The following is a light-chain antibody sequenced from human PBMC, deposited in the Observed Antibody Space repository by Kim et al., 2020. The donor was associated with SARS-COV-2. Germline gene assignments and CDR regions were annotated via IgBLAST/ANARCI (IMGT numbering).Light chain of an antibody. CDR1: SSDVGVYNY. J-gene: IGLJ2*01. Sequence: GQSITISCTGTSSDVGVYNYVSWYQQHRGKAPKLMIYDVSNRPSGVSNRFSGSKSGNTASLTISGLQAEDEADYYCSSYTGSDTLIFGGGTQLTVL. V-gene: IGLV2-14*03. CDR2: DVS. CDR3: SSYTGSDTLI.